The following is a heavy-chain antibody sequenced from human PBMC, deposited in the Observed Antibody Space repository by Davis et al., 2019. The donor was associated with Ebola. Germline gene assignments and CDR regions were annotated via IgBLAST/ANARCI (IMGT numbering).Heavy chain of an antibody. CDR1: GFVFSNYV. D-gene: IGHD6-13*01. V-gene: IGHV3-23*01. Sequence: GESLKISCAASGFVFSNYVMSWVRRAPGKGLEWVSTLGLSADTYYADSVKGRFTISRDNSKNTLHLQMNSLRVEDTAIYYCVKDTSSIWFDVWGQGPTVTVSS. CDR3: VKDTSSIWFDV. CDR2: LGLSADT. J-gene: IGHJ3*01.